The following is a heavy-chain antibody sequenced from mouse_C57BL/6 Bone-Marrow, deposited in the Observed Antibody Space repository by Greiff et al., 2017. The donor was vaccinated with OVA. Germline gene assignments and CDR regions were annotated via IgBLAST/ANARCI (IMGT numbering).Heavy chain of an antibody. V-gene: IGHV14-4*01. Sequence: EVQLQQSGAELVRPGASVKLSCTASGFNIKDDYMHWVKQRPEQGLEWIGWIDPENGDTEYASKFQGKATITADTSSNTAYLQLSSLTSEDTAVYYCTPLFITTVVGYFDYWGQGTTLTVSS. D-gene: IGHD1-1*01. J-gene: IGHJ2*01. CDR3: TPLFITTVVGYFDY. CDR1: GFNIKDDY. CDR2: IDPENGDT.